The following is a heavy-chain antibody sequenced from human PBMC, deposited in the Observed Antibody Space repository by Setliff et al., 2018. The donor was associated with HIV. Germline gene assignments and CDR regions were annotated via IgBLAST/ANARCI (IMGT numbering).Heavy chain of an antibody. CDR2: ILYSGST. V-gene: IGHV4-39*07. D-gene: IGHD1-26*01. CDR1: GVSISSSNYY. CDR3: AREGTYSGTYWVRRVASFDI. J-gene: IGHJ3*02. Sequence: SETLSLTCTVSGVSISSSNYYWAWIRQPPGKGLEWIGNILYSGSTNYNPSLKSRITISADTPKNQFSLKLSSVTAADTAVYYCAREGTYSGTYWVRRVASFDIWGQGTMVTV.